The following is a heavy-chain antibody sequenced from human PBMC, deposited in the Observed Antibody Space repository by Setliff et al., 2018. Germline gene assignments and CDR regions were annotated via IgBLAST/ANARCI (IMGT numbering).Heavy chain of an antibody. CDR3: ARAPPNRYSGSYEYFYMDV. D-gene: IGHD1-26*01. CDR2: IYASGST. J-gene: IGHJ6*03. V-gene: IGHV4-4*08. CDR1: GGSISSYY. Sequence: SETLSLTCTVSGGSISSYYWSWIRQPPGKGLEWIGYIYASGSTNYIPSLKSRVTLSVDTSKNQFSLKVSSVTAADTAVYYCARAPPNRYSGSYEYFYMDVWGKGTTVTVSS.